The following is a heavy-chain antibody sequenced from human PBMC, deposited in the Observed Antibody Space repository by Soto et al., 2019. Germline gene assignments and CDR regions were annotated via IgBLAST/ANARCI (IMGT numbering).Heavy chain of an antibody. J-gene: IGHJ4*02. D-gene: IGHD6-19*01. CDR3: AKGGRQWLVTSDFNY. CDR2: VFHDGRNT. CDR1: GFTFSDYA. Sequence: VQLVESGGGVVKPGRSLRLSCAASGFTFSDYAMHWVRQAPGKGLEWVAVVFHDGRNTHYADSVKGRFTISRDSSKNRVSQEMTSLRAEDTAVYYCAKGGRQWLVTSDFNYWGQGDLVTVSS. V-gene: IGHV3-30*18.